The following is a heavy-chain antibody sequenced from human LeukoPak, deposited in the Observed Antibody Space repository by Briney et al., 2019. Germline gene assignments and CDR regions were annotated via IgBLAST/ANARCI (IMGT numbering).Heavy chain of an antibody. J-gene: IGHJ4*02. CDR2: TSRSSGAI. Sequence: SGGSLRLSCAASGFTFSAYSMNWVRQAPGKGLEWISYTSRSSGAIFYADSVKGRFTISGDNAKSSPYLQMNGLRAEDTAVYYCVRDHLYGFDYWGQGTLVTVSS. CDR3: VRDHLYGFDY. CDR1: GFTFSAYS. V-gene: IGHV3-48*04. D-gene: IGHD4-17*01.